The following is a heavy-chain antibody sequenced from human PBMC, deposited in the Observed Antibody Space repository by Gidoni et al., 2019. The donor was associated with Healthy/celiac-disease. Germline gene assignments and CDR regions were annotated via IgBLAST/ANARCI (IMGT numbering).Heavy chain of an antibody. Sequence: QVQLQASGPGLVKPSETLSLTCTVPGGSFSSYHWSWIRQPTGKGLEWIGRSYTSGSTNYNPSLKSRVTMSVDTSKNQFSLKLSSVTAADTAVYYCARSHRKGSGWYYFDYWGQGTLVTVSS. V-gene: IGHV4-4*07. J-gene: IGHJ4*02. CDR2: SYTSGST. D-gene: IGHD6-19*01. CDR3: ARSHRKGSGWYYFDY. CDR1: GGSFSSYH.